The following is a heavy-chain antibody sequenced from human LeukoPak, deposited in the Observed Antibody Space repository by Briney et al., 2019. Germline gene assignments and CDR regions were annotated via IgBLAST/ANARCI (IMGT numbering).Heavy chain of an antibody. CDR2: INHSGST. V-gene: IGHV4-34*01. Sequence: SETLSLTCAVYGGSFSGYYWSWIRQPPGNGLEWIGEINHSGSTNYNPSLKSRVTISVDTSKNQFSLKLSSVTAADTAVYYCARGSLAAEDYWGQGTLVTVSS. J-gene: IGHJ4*02. CDR3: ARGSLAAEDY. D-gene: IGHD2-15*01. CDR1: GGSFSGYY.